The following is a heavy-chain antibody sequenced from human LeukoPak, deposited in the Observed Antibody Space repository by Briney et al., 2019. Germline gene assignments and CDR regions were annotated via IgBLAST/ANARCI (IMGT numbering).Heavy chain of an antibody. J-gene: IGHJ5*02. CDR3: ARDGDSNLNWFDP. V-gene: IGHV3-23*01. D-gene: IGHD4-11*01. Sequence: PGGSLRLSCAASGFSFSIYAMSWVRQAPGKGLEWVSAISGSGGSTYYADSVKGRFTISRDNAKNSLYLQMNSLRDEDTAVYYCARDGDSNLNWFDPWGQGTLVTVSS. CDR2: ISGSGGST. CDR1: GFSFSIYA.